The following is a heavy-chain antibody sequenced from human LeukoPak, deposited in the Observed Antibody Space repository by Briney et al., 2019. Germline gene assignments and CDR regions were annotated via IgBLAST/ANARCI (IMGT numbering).Heavy chain of an antibody. J-gene: IGHJ4*02. CDR1: GFAFSNFG. V-gene: IGHV3-30*18. Sequence: SGGSLRLSCAASGFAFSNFGMHWVRQAPGKGLEWVAMISYDGGNKYYADSVRGRFTISRDNSKNTLYLQMNSLRAEDTAVYYCAKDRTTAPRIIDYWGQGTLVTVSS. CDR3: AKDRTTAPRIIDY. D-gene: IGHD1-1*01. CDR2: ISYDGGNK.